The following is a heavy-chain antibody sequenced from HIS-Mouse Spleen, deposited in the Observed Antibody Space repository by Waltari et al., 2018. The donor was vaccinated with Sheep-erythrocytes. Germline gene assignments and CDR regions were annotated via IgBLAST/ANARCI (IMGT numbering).Heavy chain of an antibody. CDR3: ARAGYSGEYYFDY. Sequence: EVQLVESGGGLVKPGGSLSLSCAASGFTFSRYSMTWVRQAPGKGLEWVSSISSSSSYIYYADSVKGRFTISRDNAKNSLYLQMNSLRAEDTAVYYCARAGYSGEYYFDYWGQGTLVTVSS. CDR2: ISSSSSYI. V-gene: IGHV3-21*01. CDR1: GFTFSRYS. J-gene: IGHJ4*02. D-gene: IGHD5-12*01.